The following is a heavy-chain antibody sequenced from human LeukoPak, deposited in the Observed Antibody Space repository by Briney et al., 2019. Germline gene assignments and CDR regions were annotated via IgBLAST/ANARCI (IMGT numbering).Heavy chain of an antibody. D-gene: IGHD3-22*01. CDR3: AKTNGYYSD. V-gene: IGHV3-23*01. Sequence: GGSLNLSCAASGFTFSSYGMNWVRPAPGKGLEWVSGISGSGGTTYYADSVKGRFTISRDNSKNSLSLQVSSLRAEDTAVYYCAKTNGYYSDWGQGTLVTVSS. CDR1: GFTFSSYG. J-gene: IGHJ4*02. CDR2: ISGSGGTT.